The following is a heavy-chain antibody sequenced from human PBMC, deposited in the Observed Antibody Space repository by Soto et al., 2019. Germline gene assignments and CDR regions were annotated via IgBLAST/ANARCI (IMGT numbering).Heavy chain of an antibody. V-gene: IGHV4-4*02. J-gene: IGHJ6*02. CDR1: GGSISRSNW. Sequence: SETRSLKCPVSGGSISRSNWWSWVRQPPGKGLEWIGEIYHSGSTNYNPSLKSRVTISVDKSKNQFSLKLSSVTAADTAVYYCARVGRNPLEDYYYYGMDVWGQGTTVTVSS. CDR2: IYHSGST. CDR3: ARVGRNPLEDYYYYGMDV.